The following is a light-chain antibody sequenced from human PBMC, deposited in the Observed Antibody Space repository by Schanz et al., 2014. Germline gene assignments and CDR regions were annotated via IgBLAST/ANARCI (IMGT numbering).Light chain of an antibody. Sequence: QSVLTQPPSASGSPGQSVTISCTGTSSYVGGYNYVSWYQQIAGKAPKLIIYEATKWPSGISNRFSGSKSGNTASLTISGLQAEDEADYYCCSYAGSSTRHWVFGGGTKLTVL. CDR1: SSYVGGYNY. V-gene: IGLV2-23*01. CDR3: CSYAGSSTRHWV. CDR2: EAT. J-gene: IGLJ3*02.